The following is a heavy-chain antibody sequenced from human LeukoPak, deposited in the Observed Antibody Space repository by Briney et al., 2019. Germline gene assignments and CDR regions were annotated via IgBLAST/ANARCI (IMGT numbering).Heavy chain of an antibody. V-gene: IGHV4-34*01. CDR1: GGSFSGYY. D-gene: IGHD4-17*01. CDR3: ARDYGDYWYYFDY. CDR2: INHSGST. J-gene: IGHJ4*02. Sequence: PSETLSLTCAVYGGSFSGYYWSWIRQPPGKGLEWIGEINHSGSTNYNPSLKSRVTISVDTSKNQFSLKLSSVTAADTAVYYCARDYGDYWYYFDYWGQGTLVTVSS.